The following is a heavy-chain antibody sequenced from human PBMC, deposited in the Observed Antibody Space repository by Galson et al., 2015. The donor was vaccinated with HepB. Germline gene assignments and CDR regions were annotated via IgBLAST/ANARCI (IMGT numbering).Heavy chain of an antibody. CDR2: INPSGGST. D-gene: IGHD3-16*01. Sequence: SVKVSCKASGYTFTSYYMHWVRQASGQGLEWMGIINPSGGSTSYAQKFRGRVTMTRDTSTSTVYVELSSLRSEDTAVYYCARYYDYVWFDYWGQGTLVTVSS. CDR1: GYTFTSYY. J-gene: IGHJ4*02. CDR3: ARYYDYVWFDY. V-gene: IGHV1-46*03.